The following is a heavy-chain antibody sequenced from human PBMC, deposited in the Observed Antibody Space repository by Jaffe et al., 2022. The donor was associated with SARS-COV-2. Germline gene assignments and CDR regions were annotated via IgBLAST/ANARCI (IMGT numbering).Heavy chain of an antibody. J-gene: IGHJ5*02. D-gene: IGHD3-10*01. V-gene: IGHV1-46*04. CDR1: GYTFTSYY. CDR2: INPSGGST. Sequence: QVQLVQSGAEVKKPGASVKVSCKASGYTFTSYYMHWVRQAPGQGLEWMGIINPSGGSTSYAQKLQGRVTMTRDTSTSTVYMELSSLRSEDTAVYYCARGARSLLWFGDAWFDPWGQGTLVTVSS. CDR3: ARGARSLLWFGDAWFDP.